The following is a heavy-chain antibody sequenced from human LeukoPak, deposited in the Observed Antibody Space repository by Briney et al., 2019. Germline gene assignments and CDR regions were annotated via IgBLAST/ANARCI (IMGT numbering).Heavy chain of an antibody. J-gene: IGHJ4*02. Sequence: ASVKVSCKVSGYTFTGYYIHRVRQAPGQGREWMGWINPDSGDTNYTQKFQGRVTMTRDTSISTAYMELSRLRSDDTAVYYCARDLFDYWGQGTLVTVSS. CDR1: GYTFTGYY. V-gene: IGHV1-2*02. CDR2: INPDSGDT. CDR3: ARDLFDY.